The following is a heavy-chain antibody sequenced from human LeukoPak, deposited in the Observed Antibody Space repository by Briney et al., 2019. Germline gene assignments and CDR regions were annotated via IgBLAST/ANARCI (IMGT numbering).Heavy chain of an antibody. CDR2: ISAYNGDT. CDR3: AFRGVIPNYFDY. D-gene: IGHD3-10*01. CDR1: GYTFKTYS. J-gene: IGHJ4*02. Sequence: ASVKISCKASGYTFKTYSFTWVRQAPGQGLEWMGRISAYNGDTNYAQKFQGRVALTADTLTRTGYMELTSLRSDDTAVYYCAFRGVIPNYFDYWGQGSLVTVSS. V-gene: IGHV1-18*01.